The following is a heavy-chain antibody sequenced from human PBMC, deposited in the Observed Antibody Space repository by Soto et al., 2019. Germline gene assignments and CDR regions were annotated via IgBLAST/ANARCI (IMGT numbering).Heavy chain of an antibody. CDR3: AHSDDYSNYPYYYGMDV. CDR2: LYWHDNT. D-gene: IGHD4-4*01. CDR1: GFSLSASGEG. Sequence: SGPTLVNPTQTLTLTCTVSGFSLSASGEGVGWIRQPPGKALEWLGVLYWHDNTRYTRYSPSLKNRLAITEDTSKNQVVLTLTNMDPVDTATYYCAHSDDYSNYPYYYGMDVWGQGTTVTVSS. J-gene: IGHJ6*02. V-gene: IGHV2-5*01.